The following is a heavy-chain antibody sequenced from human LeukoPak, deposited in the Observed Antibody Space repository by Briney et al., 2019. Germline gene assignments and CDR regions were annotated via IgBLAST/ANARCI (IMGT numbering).Heavy chain of an antibody. V-gene: IGHV1-8*01. J-gene: IGHJ5*02. CDR1: GYTFTSYD. CDR3: ARIYQLRLRVWFDP. Sequence: ASMKVSCMASGYTFTSYDINWVRQATGQGLEWIGWMNPNSGNTGYAQKFQGRVTMTRNTSISTAYMELSSLRSEDTAVYYCARIYQLRLRVWFDPWGQGTLVTVSS. D-gene: IGHD5-12*01. CDR2: MNPNSGNT.